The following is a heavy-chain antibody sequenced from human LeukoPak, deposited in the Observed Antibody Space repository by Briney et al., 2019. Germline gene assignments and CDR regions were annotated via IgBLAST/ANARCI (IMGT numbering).Heavy chain of an antibody. D-gene: IGHD3-9*01. CDR2: IYHSGST. V-gene: IGHV4-30-2*01. Sequence: PSQTLSLTCTVSGGSISSGGYYWSWIRQPPGKGLEWIGYIYHSGSTYYNPSLKSRVTISVDRSKNQFSPKLSSVTAADTAVYYCARRDFDWFDAFDIWGQGTMVTVSS. CDR3: ARRDFDWFDAFDI. J-gene: IGHJ3*02. CDR1: GGSISSGGYY.